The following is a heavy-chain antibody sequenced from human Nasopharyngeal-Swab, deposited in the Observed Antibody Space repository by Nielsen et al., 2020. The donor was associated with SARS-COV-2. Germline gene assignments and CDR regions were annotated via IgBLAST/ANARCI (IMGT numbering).Heavy chain of an antibody. V-gene: IGHV1-18*04. J-gene: IGHJ4*02. CDR3: ARGRRRYFYYDYVWGSYPVGGYFDY. D-gene: IGHD3-16*02. CDR2: ISAYNGNT. Sequence: ASVKVSCKASGYTFTSYGISWVRQAPGQGPEWMGWISAYNGNTNYAQKLQGRVTMTTDTSTSTAYMELRSLRSDDTAVYYCARGRRRYFYYDYVWGSYPVGGYFDYWGQGTLVTVSS. CDR1: GYTFTSYG.